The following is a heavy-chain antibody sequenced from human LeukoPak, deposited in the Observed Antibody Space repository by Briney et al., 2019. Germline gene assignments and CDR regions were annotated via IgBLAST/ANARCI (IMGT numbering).Heavy chain of an antibody. CDR1: GGSISSGGYY. V-gene: IGHV4-30-2*01. D-gene: IGHD4-23*01. J-gene: IGHJ6*03. Sequence: TLSLTCTVSGGSISSGGYYWSWIWQPPGKGLEWIGYIYHSGSTYYNPSLKSRVTISVDRSKNQFSLKLSSVTAADTAVYYCARDITTGRWLHYMDVWGKGTTVTVSS. CDR3: ARDITTGRWLHYMDV. CDR2: IYHSGST.